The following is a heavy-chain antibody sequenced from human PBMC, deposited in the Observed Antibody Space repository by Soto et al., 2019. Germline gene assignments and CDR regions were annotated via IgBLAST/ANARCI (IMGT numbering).Heavy chain of an antibody. D-gene: IGHD2-15*01. CDR2: ISAYNGNT. CDR1: GYTFTSYG. V-gene: IGHV1-18*01. Sequence: ASVKVSCKASGYTFTSYGISWVRQAPGQVLEWMGWISAYNGNTNYAQKLQGRVTMTTDTSTSTAYMELRSLRSDDTAVYYCARGKHCSGGSCYGHFDYWGQGTLVTVSS. J-gene: IGHJ4*02. CDR3: ARGKHCSGGSCYGHFDY.